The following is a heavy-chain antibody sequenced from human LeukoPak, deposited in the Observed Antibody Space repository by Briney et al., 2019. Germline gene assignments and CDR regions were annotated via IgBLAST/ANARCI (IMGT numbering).Heavy chain of an antibody. CDR1: GFTFSSFA. CDR3: ARTTVVTPRAFDI. D-gene: IGHD4-23*01. V-gene: IGHV3-30-3*01. Sequence: GRSLTLSCAASGFTFSSFAMHWVRPAPGKGLEWVAVISYDGSNKYYADPVKGRFTISRDNSKNALYLQMNSLRAEDTAVDYCARTTVVTPRAFDIWGQGTMVTVSS. J-gene: IGHJ3*02. CDR2: ISYDGSNK.